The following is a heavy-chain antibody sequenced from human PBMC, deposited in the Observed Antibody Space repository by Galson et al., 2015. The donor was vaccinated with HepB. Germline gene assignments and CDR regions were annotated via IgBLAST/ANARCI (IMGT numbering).Heavy chain of an antibody. CDR1: GYTWNHYG. CDR2: ISAYNGDT. V-gene: IGHV1-18*01. CDR3: ARDPSNTSGRYIYFDY. J-gene: IGHJ4*02. D-gene: IGHD6-19*01. Sequence: QSGAEVKKPGASVKVSCKGSGYTWNHYGISWVRQAPGQGLEWMGRISAYNGDTHYAQKFQGRVIMTTDTSTSAAYMEVRSLRSDDTAVYYCARDPSNTSGRYIYFDYWGQGTLVTVSS.